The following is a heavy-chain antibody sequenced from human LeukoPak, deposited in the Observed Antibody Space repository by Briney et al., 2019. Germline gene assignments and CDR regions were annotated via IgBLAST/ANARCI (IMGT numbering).Heavy chain of an antibody. Sequence: ASVKVSCKAFGYTFTGYYIHWVRQAPGQGLEWIGWINPNSGGTNYAQKFQGRVTMTRDTSISTAYMELSRLRSDDTAVYYCARRIGIAAAGTFTRNWFDPWGQGTLVTVSS. CDR2: INPNSGGT. J-gene: IGHJ5*02. D-gene: IGHD6-13*01. CDR3: ARRIGIAAAGTFTRNWFDP. CDR1: GYTFTGYY. V-gene: IGHV1-2*02.